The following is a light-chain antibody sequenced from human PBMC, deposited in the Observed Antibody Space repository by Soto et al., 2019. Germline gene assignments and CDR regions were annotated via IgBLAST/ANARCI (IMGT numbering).Light chain of an antibody. J-gene: IGLJ3*02. CDR2: EVT. CDR3: FSHTGSRTL. V-gene: IGLV2-14*01. CDR1: SSDVGDYNY. Sequence: SVLTQPASVSGSPGQSITISCTGASSDVGDYNYVSWYQEHPGQVPKLIIFEVTTRPSGVSDRFSGSRSGNTASLTISGLQAEDEADYYCFSHTGSRTLFGGGTQLTVL.